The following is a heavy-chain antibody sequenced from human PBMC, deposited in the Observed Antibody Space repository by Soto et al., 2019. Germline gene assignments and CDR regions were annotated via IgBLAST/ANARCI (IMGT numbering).Heavy chain of an antibody. V-gene: IGHV3-23*01. CDR2: ISGSGGST. D-gene: IGHD3-3*01. J-gene: IGHJ4*02. CDR1: GFTFSSYA. Sequence: GGSLRLSCAASGFTFSSYAMSWVRQAPGKGLEWVSAISGSGGSTYYADSVKGRFTTSRDNSKNTLYLQMNSLRAEDTAVYYCATLAYYDFWSGYSEEYYFDYWGQGTLVTVSS. CDR3: ATLAYYDFWSGYSEEYYFDY.